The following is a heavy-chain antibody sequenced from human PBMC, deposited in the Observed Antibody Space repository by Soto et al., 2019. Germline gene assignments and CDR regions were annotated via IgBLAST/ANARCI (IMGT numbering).Heavy chain of an antibody. D-gene: IGHD3-22*01. V-gene: IGHV4-39*01. CDR2: IHYSGRT. Sequence: QLQLQESGPGLVKPSETLSLTGTISGDSVTISDYYWGWIRQPPGKGLEWIGSIHYSGRTYYNPSLRSRVTISGATSKKQFSLKLTSVTAAAAAVYYCAAHDSGGYYAEYWGQGTLVTVSA. CDR1: GDSVTISDYY. J-gene: IGHJ4*02. CDR3: AAHDSGGYYAEY.